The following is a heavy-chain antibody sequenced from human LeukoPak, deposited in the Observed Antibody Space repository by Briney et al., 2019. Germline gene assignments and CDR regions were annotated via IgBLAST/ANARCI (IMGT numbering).Heavy chain of an antibody. CDR2: ISGYNGNT. Sequence: ASVKVSCKASGYTFTSYAISWVRQAPGQGLEWMGWISGYNGNTNYAQKFQGRVTMTTDTSTSTAYMELRSLRSDDTAVYYCARDRYDYVWGSYRSDNQFDYWGQGTLVTVSS. CDR1: GYTFTSYA. CDR3: ARDRYDYVWGSYRSDNQFDY. V-gene: IGHV1-18*01. J-gene: IGHJ4*02. D-gene: IGHD3-16*02.